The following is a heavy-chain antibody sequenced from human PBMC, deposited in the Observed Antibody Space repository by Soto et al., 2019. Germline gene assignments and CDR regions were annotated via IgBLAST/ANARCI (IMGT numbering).Heavy chain of an antibody. J-gene: IGHJ4*02. CDR3: AKGRDISGPDY. Sequence: EVQLVESGGGLVQPGRSLRLSCAASGFTFDDYNMYWVRQAPGKGLEWVSGISWNSGIIGYADSVKGRFTISRDNAKNSLYLQMNSLRTEDTALYYCAKGRDISGPDYWGQGTLVTVSS. D-gene: IGHD3-22*01. CDR1: GFTFDDYN. V-gene: IGHV3-9*01. CDR2: ISWNSGII.